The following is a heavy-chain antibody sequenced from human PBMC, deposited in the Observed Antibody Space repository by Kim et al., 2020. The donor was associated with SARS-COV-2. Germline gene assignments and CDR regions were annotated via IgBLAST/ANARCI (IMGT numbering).Heavy chain of an antibody. CDR3: ERSKSRGYSAVDY. CDR2: ISSSSSTI. Sequence: GGSLRLSCAASGFTFSSYSMNWVRQAPGKGLEWVSYISSSSSTIYYADSVKGRFTISRDNAKNSLYLQMNSLRDEDTAVYYCERSKSRGYSAVDYWGQGTLVTVSS. CDR1: GFTFSSYS. D-gene: IGHD5-12*01. V-gene: IGHV3-48*02. J-gene: IGHJ4*02.